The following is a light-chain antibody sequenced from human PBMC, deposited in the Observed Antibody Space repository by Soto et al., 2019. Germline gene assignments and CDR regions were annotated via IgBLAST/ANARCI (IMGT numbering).Light chain of an antibody. Sequence: EIVMTQSPATLSVSPGERATLSCRASQSVSSNLAWYQQKPGQAPRLLIYGASTRATGIPARFSGSGSGTEFTLTISSLQSEDFAFYYCQQYNNWPPKWTFGQGTKVEIK. CDR2: GAS. CDR3: QQYNNWPPKWT. CDR1: QSVSSN. V-gene: IGKV3-15*01. J-gene: IGKJ1*01.